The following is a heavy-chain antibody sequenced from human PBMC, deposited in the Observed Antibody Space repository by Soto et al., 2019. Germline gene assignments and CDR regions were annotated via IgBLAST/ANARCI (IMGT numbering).Heavy chain of an antibody. V-gene: IGHV3-30*18. CDR1: GFTFSSYG. CDR3: AKALFTYDFWSGSHYMDV. CDR2: ISYDGSNK. J-gene: IGHJ6*03. Sequence: PGGSLRLSCAASGFTFSSYGMHWVRQAPGKGLEWVAVISYDGSNKYYADSVKGRFTISRDNSKNTLYLQMNSLRAEDTAVYYCAKALFTYDFWSGSHYMDVWGKGTTVTVSS. D-gene: IGHD3-3*01.